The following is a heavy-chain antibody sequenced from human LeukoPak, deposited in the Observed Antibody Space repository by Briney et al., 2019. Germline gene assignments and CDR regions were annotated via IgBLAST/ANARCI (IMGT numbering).Heavy chain of an antibody. CDR3: VRQDFKDSLRVSAINWFDP. D-gene: IGHD5/OR15-5a*01. J-gene: IGHJ5*02. CDR2: VYHSGST. V-gene: IGHV4-39*01. CDR1: GGSISSSSYY. Sequence: PSDTLSLTCTVSGGSISSSSYYWGWIRQPPGKGLEWIGSVYHSGSTTTNPSLRSRATISVDTSKSQISLRLTSVTAADTAMYYCVRQDFKDSLRVSAINWFDPWGQGTLVTVSS.